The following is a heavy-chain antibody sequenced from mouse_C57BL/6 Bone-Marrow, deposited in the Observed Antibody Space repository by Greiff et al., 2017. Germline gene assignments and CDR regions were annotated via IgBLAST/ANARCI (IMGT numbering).Heavy chain of an antibody. D-gene: IGHD1-1*01. CDR3: VRHEEGDGSGWYFDV. CDR2: IRSKSNNYAT. Sequence: GGGLVQPKGSLKLSCAASGFSFNTYAMNWVRQAPGKGLEWVARIRSKSNNYATYYADSVKDRFTIPRDDSESMLYLQMNNLKTEDTAMYYCVRHEEGDGSGWYFDVWGTGTTVTVSS. J-gene: IGHJ1*03. V-gene: IGHV10-1*01. CDR1: GFSFNTYA.